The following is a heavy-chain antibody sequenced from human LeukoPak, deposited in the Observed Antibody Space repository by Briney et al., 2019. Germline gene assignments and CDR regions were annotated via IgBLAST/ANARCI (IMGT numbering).Heavy chain of an antibody. CDR3: AKDRIAVAGDDAFDI. D-gene: IGHD6-19*01. CDR1: GFTFSSYA. J-gene: IGHJ3*02. Sequence: WGSLRLSCAASGFTFSSYAMSWVRQAPGRGLEWVSAISSSGGSTYYADSVKGRFTISRDNSKNTLYLQMNSLRAEDTAVYYCAKDRIAVAGDDAFDIWGQGTMVTVSS. V-gene: IGHV3-23*01. CDR2: ISSSGGST.